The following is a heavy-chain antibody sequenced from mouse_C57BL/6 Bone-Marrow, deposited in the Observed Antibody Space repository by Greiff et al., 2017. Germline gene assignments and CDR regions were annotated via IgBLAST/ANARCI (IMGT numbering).Heavy chain of an antibody. CDR2: ISSGSDYI. V-gene: IGHV5-9-1*02. J-gene: IGHJ3*01. Sequence: EVMLVESGGGLVKPGGSLKLPCAASGFTFSSYAMSWVRQTPEKRLEWVAYISSGSDYIYYADTVKGRFTISRDNARNTLYQQMSSLKSEDTAMYYCTRDRGIYYGNYGFAYWGQGTLVTVSA. CDR1: GFTFSSYA. D-gene: IGHD2-1*01. CDR3: TRDRGIYYGNYGFAY.